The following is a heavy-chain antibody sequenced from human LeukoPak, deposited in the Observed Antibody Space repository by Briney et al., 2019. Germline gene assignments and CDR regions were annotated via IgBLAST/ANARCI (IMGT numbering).Heavy chain of an antibody. D-gene: IGHD6-19*01. V-gene: IGHV3-23*01. J-gene: IGHJ5*02. Sequence: PGGPLRLSCAASGFTFSSYAMSWVRQAPGKGLEWVSAISGSGGSTYYADSVKGRFTISRDNSKNTLYLQMNSLRAEDTAVYYCAKSEIAVAGTVGDWFDPWGQGTLVTVSS. CDR1: GFTFSSYA. CDR3: AKSEIAVAGTVGDWFDP. CDR2: ISGSGGST.